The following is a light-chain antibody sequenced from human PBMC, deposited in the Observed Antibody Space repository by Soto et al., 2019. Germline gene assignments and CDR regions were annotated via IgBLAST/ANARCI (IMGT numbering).Light chain of an antibody. CDR2: GAS. V-gene: IGKV3-20*01. CDR3: QQYGSSPPT. CDR1: QSVSSNY. J-gene: IGKJ4*01. Sequence: EIELTQSPCTLSLSPGERVTLSCRTSQSVSSNYLSWYQLKPSLAPSLFFYGASRRATGIPDRFSGGGSWADFSLIISRLEPEDFAVYVFQQYGSSPPTFGGGTKVEIK.